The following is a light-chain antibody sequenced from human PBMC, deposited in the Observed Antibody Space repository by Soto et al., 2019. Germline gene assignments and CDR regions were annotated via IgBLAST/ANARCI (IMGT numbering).Light chain of an antibody. CDR1: SSDVGSYNL. Sequence: QSALTQPASVSGSPGQSITISCTGTSSDVGSYNLDSWYQQHPGKAPKIMIYEGSKRPSGVSNRFSGSKSGNTASLTISGLQAEDEADYYCCSYAGSSTFAYVFGTGTKVTVL. CDR2: EGS. CDR3: CSYAGSSTFAYV. J-gene: IGLJ1*01. V-gene: IGLV2-23*03.